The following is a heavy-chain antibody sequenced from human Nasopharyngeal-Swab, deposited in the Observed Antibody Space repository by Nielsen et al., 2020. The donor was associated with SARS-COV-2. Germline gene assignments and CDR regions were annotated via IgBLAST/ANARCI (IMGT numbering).Heavy chain of an antibody. D-gene: IGHD2-15*01. CDR3: ARGQDAYYYMDV. CDR2: INDRGSG. V-gene: IGHV4-34*01. J-gene: IGHJ6*03. Sequence: SETLSLTCVVFGGTLNGFHWKWIRQTPGKGLEWIGEINDRGSGNYNPSLRSRVTISAGTSNIKFSLKLNSVTAAETAVYYCARGQDAYYYMDVWGEGTTVTVSS. CDR1: GGTLNGFH.